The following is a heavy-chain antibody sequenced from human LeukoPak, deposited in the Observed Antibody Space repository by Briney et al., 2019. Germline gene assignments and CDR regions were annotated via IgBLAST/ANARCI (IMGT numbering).Heavy chain of an antibody. Sequence: SETLSPTCTVSGGSISSSSYYWGWIRQPPGKGLEWIASIYHSGSTYYNPSLKSRVTISVDTSKNQFSLKLSSVTAADTAVYYCARTYGSGSYALDYWGQGTLVTVSS. CDR3: ARTYGSGSYALDY. CDR2: IYHSGST. V-gene: IGHV4-39*07. CDR1: GGSISSSSYY. J-gene: IGHJ4*02. D-gene: IGHD3-10*01.